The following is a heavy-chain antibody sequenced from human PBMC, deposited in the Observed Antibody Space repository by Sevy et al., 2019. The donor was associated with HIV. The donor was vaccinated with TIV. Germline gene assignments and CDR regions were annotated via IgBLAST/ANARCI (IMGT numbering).Heavy chain of an antibody. Sequence: GGSLRLSCAPSGFTLRDYYMSWIRQAPGKGLEWLSDISSGSTYTNHADSVRGRFTISRNNAKNPLYLQMNSLRVEDTAVYYCARDRRNYGGQYFDYWGQGTLVTVSS. CDR2: ISSGSTYT. V-gene: IGHV3-11*06. CDR3: ARDRRNYGGQYFDY. CDR1: GFTLRDYY. J-gene: IGHJ4*02. D-gene: IGHD4-17*01.